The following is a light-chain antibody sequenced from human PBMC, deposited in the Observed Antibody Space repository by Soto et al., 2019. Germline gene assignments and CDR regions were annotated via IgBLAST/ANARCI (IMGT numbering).Light chain of an antibody. CDR3: QQSYRTTT. CDR2: SAS. Sequence: DIQMTQSPSSLSASVGDRVTITCRASQSISRYLNWYQQKPRKAPKLLIYSASSLQSGVPSRFSGSGSGTDFTLTISSLQPEDFATYYCQQSYRTTTFGGGTKVEIK. CDR1: QSISRY. V-gene: IGKV1-39*01. J-gene: IGKJ4*01.